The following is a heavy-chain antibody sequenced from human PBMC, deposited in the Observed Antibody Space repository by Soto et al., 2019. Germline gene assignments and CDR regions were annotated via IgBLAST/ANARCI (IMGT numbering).Heavy chain of an antibody. V-gene: IGHV1-18*01. CDR3: ARGMGGRTRPNHGYYGMDV. Sequence: ASVKVSCKASGYTFTSYGISWARQAPGQGLEWMGWISAYNGNTNYAQKLQGRVTMTTDTSTSTAYMELRSLRSDDTAVYYCARGMGGRTRPNHGYYGMDVWGQGTTVTVSS. D-gene: IGHD3-16*01. CDR1: GYTFTSYG. J-gene: IGHJ6*02. CDR2: ISAYNGNT.